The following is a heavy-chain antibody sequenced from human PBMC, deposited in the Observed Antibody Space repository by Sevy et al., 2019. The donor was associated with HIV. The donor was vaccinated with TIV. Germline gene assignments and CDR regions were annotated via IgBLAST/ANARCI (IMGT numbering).Heavy chain of an antibody. CDR1: GLSIGGSYW. CDR2: IYYRGTT. Sequence: SETLSLTCDVSGLSIGGSYWWSWVRQPPGKGLEWIGDIYYRGTTKYNPSLKSRVTVSVDNSKNQFSLKLSSVTAADSAVYFCAAVAGTDILGYYSEFWGQGTLVTVSS. V-gene: IGHV4-4*02. CDR3: AAVAGTDILGYYSEF. J-gene: IGHJ4*02. D-gene: IGHD6-19*01.